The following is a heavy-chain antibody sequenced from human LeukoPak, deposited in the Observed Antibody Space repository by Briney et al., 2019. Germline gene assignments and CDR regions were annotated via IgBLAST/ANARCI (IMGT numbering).Heavy chain of an antibody. Sequence: PSETLSLTCTGSGYSISSGYYWGWIRQPPGKGLEWIGTIYHSGSTYYNPSLTSRVTISVDTSKNQFSLRLSSVTAADTAVYYCAKSNGYGLVDIWGQGTMVTVSS. CDR2: IYHSGST. V-gene: IGHV4-38-2*02. J-gene: IGHJ3*02. CDR1: GYSISSGYY. CDR3: AKSNGYGLVDI. D-gene: IGHD3-10*01.